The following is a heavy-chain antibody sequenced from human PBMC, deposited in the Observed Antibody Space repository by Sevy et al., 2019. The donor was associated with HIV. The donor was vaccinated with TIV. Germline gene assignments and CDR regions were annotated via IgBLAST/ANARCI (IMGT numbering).Heavy chain of an antibody. Sequence: GGSLRLSCAASGFTIDEYAMSWVRQAPGKGLEWVSAINWKTDNVGYADSVKGRFTISRDNAKRSLYLQMNSLRPEDTALYHCARNTYYLDSTGFGAFDIWGQGIMVTVSS. CDR1: GFTIDEYA. CDR3: ARNTYYLDSTGFGAFDI. CDR2: INWKTDNV. D-gene: IGHD3-22*01. J-gene: IGHJ3*02. V-gene: IGHV3-20*01.